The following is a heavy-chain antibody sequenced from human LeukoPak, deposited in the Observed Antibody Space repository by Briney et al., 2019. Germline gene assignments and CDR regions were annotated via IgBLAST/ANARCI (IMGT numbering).Heavy chain of an antibody. CDR1: GFTFSSYG. Sequence: GGSLRLSCAASGFTFSSYGMHWVRQAPGKGLEWVAVISYDGSNKYYADSVKGRFTISRDNSKNTLYLQMNSLRAEDTAVYYCAREPATTGGFDPWGQGTLVTVSS. J-gene: IGHJ5*02. V-gene: IGHV3-30*03. CDR3: AREPATTGGFDP. D-gene: IGHD4-17*01. CDR2: ISYDGSNK.